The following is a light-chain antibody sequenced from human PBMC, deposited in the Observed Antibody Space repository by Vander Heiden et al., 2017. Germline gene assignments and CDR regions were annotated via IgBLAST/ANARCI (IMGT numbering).Light chain of an antibody. CDR2: RAS. J-gene: IGKJ1*01. CDR1: QSIDKR. CDR3: LHYSTSSWT. Sequence: DIQLTQSPSTLPVSVGDTVTITCRASQSIDKRLTWYQQAPGKTPKVLIYRASSLEAGVSSRFSGSGSGTEFTLTIYSLRPDDIATYYCLHYSTSSWTFGPGT. V-gene: IGKV1-5*03.